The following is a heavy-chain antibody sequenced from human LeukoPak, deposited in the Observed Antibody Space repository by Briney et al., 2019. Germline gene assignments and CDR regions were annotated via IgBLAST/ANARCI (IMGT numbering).Heavy chain of an antibody. Sequence: SETLSLTCTVSGGSISSSYWSWIRQRAGTGLERIGRIYTSGSTNYNPSLKSRVTMSVDTSKNQFSLKLSSVTAADTAVYYCASQPYSGYGGNNWFDPWGQGTLVTVSS. J-gene: IGHJ5*02. CDR2: IYTSGST. V-gene: IGHV4-4*07. CDR1: GGSISSSY. D-gene: IGHD5-12*01. CDR3: ASQPYSGYGGNNWFDP.